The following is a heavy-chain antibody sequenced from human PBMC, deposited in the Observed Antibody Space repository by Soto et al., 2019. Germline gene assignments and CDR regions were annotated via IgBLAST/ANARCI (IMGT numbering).Heavy chain of an antibody. V-gene: IGHV1-46*01. Sequence: ASVKVSCKASGYTFTSYYMHWLRQAPGQGLEWMGIINPSGGSTSYAQKFQGRVTMTRDTSTSTVYMELSSLRSEDTAVYYCARRQWLEYIYYYFDYWGQGTLVTVSS. CDR3: ARRQWLEYIYYYFDY. J-gene: IGHJ4*02. D-gene: IGHD6-19*01. CDR2: INPSGGST. CDR1: GYTFTSYY.